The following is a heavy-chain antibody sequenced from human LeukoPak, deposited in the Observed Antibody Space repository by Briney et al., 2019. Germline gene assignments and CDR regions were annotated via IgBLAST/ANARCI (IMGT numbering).Heavy chain of an antibody. J-gene: IGHJ4*02. CDR2: INWNGDST. CDR3: ARNTGTTWYGYYFDS. CDR1: GFTFDDYG. D-gene: IGHD6-13*01. V-gene: IGHV3-20*04. Sequence: GGSLRLSCAASGFTFDDYGMSWVRQAPGKGLEWVSGINWNGDSTGYVESVKGRFTISRDNAKNSLYLQMNSLSAEDTAFYYCARNTGTTWYGYYFDSWGQGTLVTVSS.